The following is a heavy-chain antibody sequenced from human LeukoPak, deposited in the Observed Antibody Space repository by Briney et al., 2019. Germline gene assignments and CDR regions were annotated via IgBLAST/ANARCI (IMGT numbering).Heavy chain of an antibody. CDR3: ARGRREGDNGADWWFDP. D-gene: IGHD2-8*01. V-gene: IGHV4-34*01. CDR2: INHSGST. Sequence: SETLSLTCAVYGGSFSGYYWSWIRQPPGKGLEWIGEINHSGSTNYNLSLKSRVTISVDTSKNQFSLKLSSVTAADTAVYYCARGRREGDNGADWWFDPWGQGTLVTVSS. CDR1: GGSFSGYY. J-gene: IGHJ5*02.